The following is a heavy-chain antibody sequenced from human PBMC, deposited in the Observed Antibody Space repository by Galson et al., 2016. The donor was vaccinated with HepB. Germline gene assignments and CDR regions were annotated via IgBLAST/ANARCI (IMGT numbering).Heavy chain of an antibody. D-gene: IGHD3-22*01. J-gene: IGHJ4*02. Sequence: LRLSCAASGFTFSSSAMHWVRQAPGKGLEWVAVISFDGGNKYYADSVKGRFTISRDNSKNTLYLQMNTLRPEDTAVYYCARGSGYMYYFDYWGQGTLVTVSS. V-gene: IGHV3-30*04. CDR1: GFTFSSSA. CDR2: ISFDGGNK. CDR3: ARGSGYMYYFDY.